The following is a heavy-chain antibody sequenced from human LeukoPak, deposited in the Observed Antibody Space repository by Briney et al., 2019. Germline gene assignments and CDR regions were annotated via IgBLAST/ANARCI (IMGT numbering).Heavy chain of an antibody. CDR1: GYTFTSYD. D-gene: IGHD6-19*01. CDR3: SRGGPVAGTHKYFQH. Sequence: RGASVKVSCKASGYTFTSYDINWVRQATGQGLEWMGWMNPNNGNTDYAQTFQGRVTLTRNTSISTAYMELSSLRSEDTAVYYCSRGGPVAGTHKYFQHWGQGTLVTVSS. CDR2: MNPNNGNT. V-gene: IGHV1-8*01. J-gene: IGHJ1*01.